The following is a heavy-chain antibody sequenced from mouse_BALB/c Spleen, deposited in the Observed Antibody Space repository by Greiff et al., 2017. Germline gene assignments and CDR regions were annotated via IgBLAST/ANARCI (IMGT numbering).Heavy chain of an antibody. Sequence: EVQLVESGPELVKPGASVKISCKASGYSFTGYYMHWVKQSHVKSLEWIGRINPYNGATSYNQNFKDKASLTVDKSSSTAYMELHSLTSEDSAVYYCARNRYDDYAMDYWGQGTSVTVAS. D-gene: IGHD2-14*01. CDR1: GYSFTGYY. CDR2: INPYNGAT. CDR3: ARNRYDDYAMDY. J-gene: IGHJ4*01. V-gene: IGHV1-31*01.